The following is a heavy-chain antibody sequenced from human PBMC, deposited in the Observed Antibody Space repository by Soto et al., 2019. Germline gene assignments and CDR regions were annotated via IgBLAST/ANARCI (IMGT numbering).Heavy chain of an antibody. Sequence: QVQLVQSGGEVTKPGASVKVSCKSSGYTLTSYGVSWVRQAPGQGLEWLGWISVYTGNTKQAQKFQDRVTLTTEASTGTASLELRNLRSDDTAVYYCARDRCTTDRCYTHHFDVWGQGTTVTVSS. CDR1: GYTLTSYG. D-gene: IGHD2-8*01. J-gene: IGHJ6*02. CDR3: ARDRCTTDRCYTHHFDV. CDR2: ISVYTGNT. V-gene: IGHV1-18*04.